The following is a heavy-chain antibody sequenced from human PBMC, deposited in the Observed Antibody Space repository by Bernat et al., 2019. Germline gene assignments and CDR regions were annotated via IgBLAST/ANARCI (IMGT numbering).Heavy chain of an antibody. CDR3: ARGTSTSAPYMDV. Sequence: EVQLVESGGGLVQPGGSLRLSCAASGFTFSSYSMNWVRQAPGKGLEWVSYISSSGTTIYYADSVKGRFTISRDNAKNSLSLQMNSLRAEDTAVYYCARGTSTSAPYMDVWGKGTTVTVSS. CDR2: ISSSGTTI. CDR1: GFTFSSYS. J-gene: IGHJ6*03. V-gene: IGHV3-48*01.